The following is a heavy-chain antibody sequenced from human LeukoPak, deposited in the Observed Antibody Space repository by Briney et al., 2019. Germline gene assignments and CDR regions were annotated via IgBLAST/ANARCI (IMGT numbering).Heavy chain of an antibody. CDR3: ASPAVPYYYGSGRNAFDI. CDR2: ISSSGSTI. D-gene: IGHD3-10*01. Sequence: PGGSLRLSCAASGFTFSSYEMNWVRQAPGKGLEWVSYISSSGSTIYYADSVKGRFTISRDNAKNSLYLKMNSLSAGDTAVYYCASPAVPYYYGSGRNAFDIWGQGTMVTVSS. V-gene: IGHV3-48*03. CDR1: GFTFSSYE. J-gene: IGHJ3*02.